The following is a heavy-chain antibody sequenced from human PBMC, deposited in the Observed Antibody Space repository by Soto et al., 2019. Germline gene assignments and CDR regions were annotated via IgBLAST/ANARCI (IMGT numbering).Heavy chain of an antibody. V-gene: IGHV1-18*04. CDR1: ASTFTCYT. D-gene: IGHD4-17*01. CDR3: ARGPVTSGRWFGP. J-gene: IGHJ5*02. Sequence: QVHPVQSGTEVKEPGDSVKVACKASASTFTCYTINWGRQAPGQGLEWMGWISTFNGNTKYAGNFEGRVTMTTNTSTTTAYMELTSLTFDDTAVYFCARGPVTSGRWFGPWGQGTLVSVSS. CDR2: ISTFNGNT.